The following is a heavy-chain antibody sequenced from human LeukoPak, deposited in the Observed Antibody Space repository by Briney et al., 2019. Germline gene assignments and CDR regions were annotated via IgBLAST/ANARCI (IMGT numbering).Heavy chain of an antibody. CDR3: ASGYCSSTSCYYNY. V-gene: IGHV1-69*02. D-gene: IGHD2-2*03. CDR1: GGTFSSYT. CDR2: IIPILGIA. Sequence: GASVKVSCKASGGTFSSYTISWVRQAPGQGLEWMGRIIPILGIANYAQKFQGRVTITADKSTSTAYMELSSLRSEDTAVYYRASGYCSSTSCYYNYWGKGTLVTVSS. J-gene: IGHJ4*02.